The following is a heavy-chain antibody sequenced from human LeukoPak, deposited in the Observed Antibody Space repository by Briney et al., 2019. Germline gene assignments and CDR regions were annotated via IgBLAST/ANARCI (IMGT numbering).Heavy chain of an antibody. D-gene: IGHD1/OR15-1a*01. CDR3: ASYNWNKYYFDY. V-gene: IGHV1-46*01. CDR2: INPTGTGT. CDR1: GYTFINNW. Sequence: ASVKVSCKASGYTFINNWMHWVRQAPGQGLEWIGLINPTGTGTLYAQKFQGRVTMTTDTSTSTAYMELRSLRSDDTAVYYCASYNWNKYYFDYWGQGTLVTVSS. J-gene: IGHJ4*02.